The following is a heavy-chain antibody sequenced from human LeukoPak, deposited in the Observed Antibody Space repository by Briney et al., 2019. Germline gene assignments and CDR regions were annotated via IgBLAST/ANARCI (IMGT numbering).Heavy chain of an antibody. V-gene: IGHV4-39*01. CDR3: ARLFLY. J-gene: IGHJ4*02. CDR1: GGSISSSTYC. D-gene: IGHD2/OR15-2a*01. CDR2: IYDSGST. Sequence: SETLSLTCTVSGGSISSSTYCWGWIRQPPGKGLEWIGSIYDSGSTYSNPSLKSRVTISVDTSKNQFSLKLNSVTAADTAVYYCARLFLYWGQGTLVTVSS.